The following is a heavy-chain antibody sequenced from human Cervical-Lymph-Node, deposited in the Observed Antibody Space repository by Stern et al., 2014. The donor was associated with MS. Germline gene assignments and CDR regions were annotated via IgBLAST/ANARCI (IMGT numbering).Heavy chain of an antibody. V-gene: IGHV4-31*03. CDR2: ISYSGST. CDR1: GGSVNDGGHY. J-gene: IGHJ4*02. Sequence: VQLQESGPGVVKPSQTLSLSCTVSGGSVNDGGHYWTWIRPHPGKGLEWIGYISYSGSTIYSPSLKSRVTISLDTSNNHFSLNLTSVTAADTAFYFCASSASYARYYFDLWGQGTLVTVSS. CDR3: ASSASYARYYFDL. D-gene: IGHD1-26*01.